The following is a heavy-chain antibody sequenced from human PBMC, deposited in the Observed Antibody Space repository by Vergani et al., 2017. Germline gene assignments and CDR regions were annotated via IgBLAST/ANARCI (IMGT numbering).Heavy chain of an antibody. CDR1: GFSLNTRGVS. J-gene: IGHJ6*03. Sequence: QITLKESGPTLVKPTQTLTLTCTFSGFSLNTRGVSVAWIRQPPGKALDWLALIYWNDDQHYSPSLNNRVTITKDTSKTQVVLTITNMDYVDTGTYYCVYRKTECGTTGCFYPFYDYYYMCVWGKGTTVTVS. V-gene: IGHV2-5*04. CDR2: IYWNDDQ. CDR3: VYRKTECGTTGCFYPFYDYYYMCV. D-gene: IGHD1-7*01.